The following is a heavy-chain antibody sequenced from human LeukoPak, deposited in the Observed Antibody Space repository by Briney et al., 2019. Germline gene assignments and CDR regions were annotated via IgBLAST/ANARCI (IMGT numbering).Heavy chain of an antibody. CDR2: VVVGSGNT. V-gene: IGHV1-58*01. CDR3: AADGGSSLPDAFDI. Sequence: SVKVSCKASGFTFTSSAVQWVRQARGQRLEWIGWVVVGSGNTNYAQKFQERVTITRDMSTSTAYMELSSLRSEDTAVYYCAADGGSSLPDAFDIWGQGTMVTVSS. J-gene: IGHJ3*02. D-gene: IGHD6-13*01. CDR1: GFTFTSSA.